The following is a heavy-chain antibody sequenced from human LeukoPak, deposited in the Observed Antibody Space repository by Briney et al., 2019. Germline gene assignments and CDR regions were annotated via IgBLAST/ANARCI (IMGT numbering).Heavy chain of an antibody. CDR2: IWYDGSNK. V-gene: IGHV3-33*01. Sequence: GRSLRLSCAASGFTFSSYGMHWVRQAPGKGLEWVAVIWYDGSNKYYADSVKGRFTISRDNSKNTLYLQMNSLRAEDTAVYCCAREKLAAAGTGFDYWGQGTLVTVSS. CDR3: AREKLAAAGTGFDY. CDR1: GFTFSSYG. D-gene: IGHD6-13*01. J-gene: IGHJ4*02.